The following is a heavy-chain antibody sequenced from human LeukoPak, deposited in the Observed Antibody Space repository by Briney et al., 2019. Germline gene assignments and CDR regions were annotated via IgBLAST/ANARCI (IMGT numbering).Heavy chain of an antibody. CDR2: IYTSGST. V-gene: IGHV4-61*02. CDR1: GGSVNSGNYY. CDR3: ARDPLTAMAAGAFDI. Sequence: SETLSLTCTVSGGSVNSGNYYWTWIRQPAGKRLEWIGRIYTSGSTNYNPSLKSRVTISIDASKNQFSLRLSSVTAADTAVYYCARDPLTAMAAGAFDIWGQGTMVTVSS. D-gene: IGHD5-18*01. J-gene: IGHJ3*02.